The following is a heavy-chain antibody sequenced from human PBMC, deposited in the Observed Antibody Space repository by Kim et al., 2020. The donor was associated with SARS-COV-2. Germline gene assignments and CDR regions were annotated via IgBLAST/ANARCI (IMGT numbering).Heavy chain of an antibody. D-gene: IGHD3-9*01. CDR1: GFTFDDYA. CDR2: ISWNSGSI. V-gene: IGHV3-9*01. Sequence: GGSLRLSCAASGFTFDDYAMHWVRQAPGKGLEWVSGISWNSGSIGYADSVKGRFTISRDNAKNSLYLQMNSLRAEDTALYYCAKSYFEWPYYGMDVWGQGTTVTVSS. J-gene: IGHJ6*02. CDR3: AKSYFEWPYYGMDV.